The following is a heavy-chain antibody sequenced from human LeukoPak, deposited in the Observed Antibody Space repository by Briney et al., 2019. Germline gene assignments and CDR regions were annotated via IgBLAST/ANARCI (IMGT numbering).Heavy chain of an antibody. CDR2: SSGDSRAI. Sequence: GGSLRLSCSASGFTFKTYSMNWVRQAPGKGLEWVSYSSGDSRAIYYADSVKGRFTISRDNAKNSLFLQMNSLRDEDTAVYYCARDYRYASDIWGQGTMVTVS. V-gene: IGHV3-48*02. J-gene: IGHJ3*02. D-gene: IGHD3-16*02. CDR1: GFTFKTYS. CDR3: ARDYRYASDI.